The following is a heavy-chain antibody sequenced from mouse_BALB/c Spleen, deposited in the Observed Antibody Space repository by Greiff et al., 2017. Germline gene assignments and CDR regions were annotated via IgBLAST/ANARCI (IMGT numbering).Heavy chain of an antibody. CDR1: GDSITSGY. Sequence: EVKLMESGPSLVKPSQTLSLTCSFTGDSITSGYWNWIRKFPGNKLEYMGYISYSGSTYYNPSLKSRISITRDTSKNQYYLQLNSVTTEDTATYYSARSLLRPKPFDYWGQGTTLTGSS. CDR3: ARSLLRPKPFDY. CDR2: ISYSGST. J-gene: IGHJ2*01. V-gene: IGHV3-8*02. D-gene: IGHD1-2*01.